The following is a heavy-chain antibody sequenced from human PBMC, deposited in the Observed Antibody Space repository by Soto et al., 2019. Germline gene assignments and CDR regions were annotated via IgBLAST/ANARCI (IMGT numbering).Heavy chain of an antibody. CDR1: GFTFSDSA. CDR2: IRDKVSSYAT. CDR3: VTLPGVDGGTGGRYFGL. V-gene: IGHV3-73*02. D-gene: IGHD1-26*01. J-gene: IGHJ2*01. Sequence: EVQLVESGGGLVQPGGSLKLSCAASGFTFSDSAMHWVRQAAGKGLEWVGRIRDKVSSYATVYPASVNGRFTISRDDSKNTAYLQMNSLKTEDTAVYYCVTLPGVDGGTGGRYFGLWGRGTLVTVSS.